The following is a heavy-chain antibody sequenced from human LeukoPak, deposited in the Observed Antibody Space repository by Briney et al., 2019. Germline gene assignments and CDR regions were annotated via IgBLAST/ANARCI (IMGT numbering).Heavy chain of an antibody. Sequence: LPGGSLRLSCAASGFTFSNAWMSWVRQAPGKGVEWVAFIQFHGSDIFYADSVEGRFTISRDNSKNTLYLQMNSLRPEDTAVYYCAKDNPIEKVPGLGPGSWGQGTLVTVSS. V-gene: IGHV3-30*02. J-gene: IGHJ5*02. CDR1: GFTFSNAW. CDR2: IQFHGSDI. CDR3: AKDNPIEKVPGLGPGS. D-gene: IGHD2-2*01.